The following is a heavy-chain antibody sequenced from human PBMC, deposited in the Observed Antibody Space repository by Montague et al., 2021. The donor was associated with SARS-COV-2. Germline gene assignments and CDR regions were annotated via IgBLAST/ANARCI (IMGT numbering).Heavy chain of an antibody. CDR1: GGSISSYY. Sequence: SETLSLTCTVSGGSISSYYWRWIRQPPGKGLEWIGYIYYSGSTNCNPSLKSRVTISVDTSKNQFSLKLSSVTAADTAVYYCAREGYSSSWYPVNWYFDLWGRGTLVTVSS. J-gene: IGHJ2*01. CDR2: IYYSGST. D-gene: IGHD6-13*01. CDR3: AREGYSSSWYPVNWYFDL. V-gene: IGHV4-59*01.